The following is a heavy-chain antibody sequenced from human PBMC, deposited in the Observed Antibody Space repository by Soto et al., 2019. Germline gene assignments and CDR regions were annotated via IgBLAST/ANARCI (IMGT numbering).Heavy chain of an antibody. CDR3: ARTNWRGSPAYFHY. D-gene: IGHD3-16*01. J-gene: IGHJ4*02. Sequence: PGGSLRLSCAASGLSFSDYDMSWIRQAPGKGLEWLGYISASGTTISIADSVKGRFTISRDNAKNSLYLHMNSLRVDDAAVYYCARTNWRGSPAYFHYCGRGTLVTVYS. CDR1: GLSFSDYD. V-gene: IGHV3-11*01. CDR2: ISASGTTI.